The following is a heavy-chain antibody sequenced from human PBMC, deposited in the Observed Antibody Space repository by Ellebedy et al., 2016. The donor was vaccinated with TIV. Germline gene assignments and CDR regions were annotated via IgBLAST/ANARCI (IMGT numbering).Heavy chain of an antibody. CDR3: ATYSTATDAFDI. CDR1: GFSFSESW. J-gene: IGHJ3*02. V-gene: IGHV3-21*01. Sequence: GGSLRLSCAASGFSFSESWMDWVRQAPGKWPEWVSSITRSSRYIKYADSVKGRFTISRDNAKNSLFLQMNSLRVEDTAMYFCATYSTATDAFDIWGQGTKVTVSS. CDR2: ITRSSRYI. D-gene: IGHD6-13*01.